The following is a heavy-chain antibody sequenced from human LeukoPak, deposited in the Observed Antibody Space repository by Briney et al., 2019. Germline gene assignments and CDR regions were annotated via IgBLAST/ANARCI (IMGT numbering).Heavy chain of an antibody. D-gene: IGHD1-7*01. CDR1: GGSISSYY. Sequence: ASETLSLTCTVSGGSISSYYWSWIRQPPGKGLEWIGYIYYSGSTNYNPSLKSRVTISVDTSKNQFSLKLSSVTAADTAVYYCARGATETTRWFDPWGQGTLVTVSS. CDR2: IYYSGST. J-gene: IGHJ5*02. CDR3: ARGATETTRWFDP. V-gene: IGHV4-59*01.